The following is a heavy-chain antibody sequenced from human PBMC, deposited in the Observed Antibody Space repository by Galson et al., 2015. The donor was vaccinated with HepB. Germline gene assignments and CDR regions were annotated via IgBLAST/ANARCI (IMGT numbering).Heavy chain of an antibody. D-gene: IGHD1-14*01. J-gene: IGHJ2*01. CDR3: ARGLPGIFDL. CDR2: INHSGST. Sequence: ETLSLTCAVYGGSFSGYYWSWIRQPPGKGLEWIGEINHSGSTNYNPSLKSRVTISVDTSKNQFSLKLSSVTAADTAVYYCARGLPGIFDLWGRGTLVTVSS. V-gene: IGHV4-34*01. CDR1: GGSFSGYY.